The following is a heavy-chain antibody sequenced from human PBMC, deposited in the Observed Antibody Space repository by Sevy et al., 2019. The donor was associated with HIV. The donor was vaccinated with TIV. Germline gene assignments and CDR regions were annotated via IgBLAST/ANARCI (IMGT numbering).Heavy chain of an antibody. CDR3: TADGVIAVAGFDY. D-gene: IGHD6-19*01. V-gene: IGHV3-15*01. Sequence: GGSLRLSCAASGFTFSNAWMSWVRQAPGKGLEWVGRIKSKTDGGTTDYAAPVKGRFTISRYDSKNTLYLQMNSLKTEDTAVYYCTADGVIAVAGFDYWGQGTLVTVSS. J-gene: IGHJ4*02. CDR1: GFTFSNAW. CDR2: IKSKTDGGTT.